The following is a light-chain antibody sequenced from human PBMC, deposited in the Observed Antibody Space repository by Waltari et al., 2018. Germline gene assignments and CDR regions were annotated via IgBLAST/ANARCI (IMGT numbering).Light chain of an antibody. CDR3: SSYANSNTLL. Sequence: QSALSQQPASVSGFPGQSITISCTGGNRDIGGYNFVAWHQQHPGKVPKLIIYDVSYRPAGVSSRFSGSKAGNTASLTISGRQAEDEADYDCSSYANSNTLLFGGGTKLAVL. V-gene: IGLV2-14*03. CDR1: NRDIGGYNF. CDR2: DVS. J-gene: IGLJ2*01.